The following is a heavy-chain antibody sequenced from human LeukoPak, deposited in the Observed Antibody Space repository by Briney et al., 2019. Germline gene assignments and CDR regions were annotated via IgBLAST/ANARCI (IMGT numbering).Heavy chain of an antibody. D-gene: IGHD3-22*01. Sequence: ASETLSLTCTVSGGSISSGDYYWSWIRQHPGKGLEWIGYIYYSGRTYYNPSLKSRVTISVDTSKNQFSLKLTSVTAADTAVYYCARNFDSYNAFDVWGQGTMVTVSS. CDR2: IYYSGRT. CDR1: GGSISSGDYY. V-gene: IGHV4-31*03. CDR3: ARNFDSYNAFDV. J-gene: IGHJ3*01.